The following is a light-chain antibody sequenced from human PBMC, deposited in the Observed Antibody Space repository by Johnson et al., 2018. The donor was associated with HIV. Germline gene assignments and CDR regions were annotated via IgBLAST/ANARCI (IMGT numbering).Light chain of an antibody. CDR1: TSKIGNNY. CDR3: GTWDNSLSTGAV. Sequence: QSVLTQSPSVSAAPGQKVTISCSGSTSKIGNNYVSWYQQLPGTAPKLLIYDNNKRPSGIPDRFSGSKSGTSATLGITGLQTGDEADYYCGTWDNSLSTGAVFGTGTKVTVL. CDR2: DNN. V-gene: IGLV1-51*01. J-gene: IGLJ1*01.